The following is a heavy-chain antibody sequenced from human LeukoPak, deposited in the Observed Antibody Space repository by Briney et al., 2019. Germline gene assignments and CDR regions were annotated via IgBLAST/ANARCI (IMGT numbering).Heavy chain of an antibody. Sequence: ASVNVSCKASGYTFSGSYIHWVRQAPGQGLEWMGWINPKSGDTKYSQKFQGRVSMTSDTSIATAYMELSRLNSDDTAVYYRARDKGSSGWFYYYYFMDLWGRGTTVTVSS. CDR1: GYTFSGSY. CDR3: ARDKGSSGWFYYYYFMDL. D-gene: IGHD6-19*01. J-gene: IGHJ6*03. V-gene: IGHV1-2*02. CDR2: INPKSGDT.